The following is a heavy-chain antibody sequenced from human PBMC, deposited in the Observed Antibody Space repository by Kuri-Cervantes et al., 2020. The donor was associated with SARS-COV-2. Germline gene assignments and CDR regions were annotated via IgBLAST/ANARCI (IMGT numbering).Heavy chain of an antibody. CDR2: IYYSGST. V-gene: IGHV4-39*07. D-gene: IGHD6-13*01. CDR3: ARKKLVPESNWFDP. CDR1: DASMTGSGHY. J-gene: IGHJ5*02. Sequence: GSLRLSCTVSDASMTGSGHYWSWIRQPPGKGLEWIGSIYYSGSTYYNPSLKSRVTISVDTSKNQFSLKLSSVTAADTAVYYCARKKLVPESNWFDPWGHGTLVTVSS.